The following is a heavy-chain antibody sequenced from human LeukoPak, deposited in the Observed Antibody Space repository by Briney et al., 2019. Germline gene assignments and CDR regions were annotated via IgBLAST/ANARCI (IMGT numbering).Heavy chain of an antibody. Sequence: ASVKVSCKASRYTFTGYYIHWVRQAPGQGLEWMGWINPNSGGTNYAQKFQGRVTMTRDTSINTAYMELSRLRSDDTAVYYCARAVAAAGTGAEYFQHWVQVTLVTVSS. CDR2: INPNSGGT. D-gene: IGHD6-13*01. J-gene: IGHJ1*01. CDR1: RYTFTGYY. V-gene: IGHV1-2*02. CDR3: ARAVAAAGTGAEYFQH.